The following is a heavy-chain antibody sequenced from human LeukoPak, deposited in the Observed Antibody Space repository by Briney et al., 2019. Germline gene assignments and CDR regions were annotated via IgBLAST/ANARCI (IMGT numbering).Heavy chain of an antibody. CDR1: GFTFSSYA. D-gene: IGHD1-26*01. CDR3: AKNTSGTYLDY. V-gene: IGHV3-23*01. J-gene: IGHJ4*02. CDR2: ISTSGVST. Sequence: PGGSLRLSCAASGFTFSSYAMAWVRQAPGKGRKWFSSISTSGVSTNYAVSVKGRFTISRDNSKTMVYLQMNSLRAEDTAVYYCAKNTSGTYLDYWGQGILVTVSS.